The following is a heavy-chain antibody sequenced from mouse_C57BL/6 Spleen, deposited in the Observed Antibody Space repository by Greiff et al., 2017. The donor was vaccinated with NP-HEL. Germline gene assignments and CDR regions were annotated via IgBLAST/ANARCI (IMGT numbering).Heavy chain of an antibody. Sequence: VQLQQPGAELVKPGASVKLSCKASGYTFTSYWMHWVKQRPGQGLEWIGMIHPNSGSTKYNEKFKSKATLTVDKSSSTAYMQLSSLTSEDSAVYYCARFTTVVAPFDYWGQGTTLTVSS. CDR3: ARFTTVVAPFDY. CDR1: GYTFTSYW. CDR2: IHPNSGST. D-gene: IGHD1-1*01. J-gene: IGHJ2*01. V-gene: IGHV1-64*01.